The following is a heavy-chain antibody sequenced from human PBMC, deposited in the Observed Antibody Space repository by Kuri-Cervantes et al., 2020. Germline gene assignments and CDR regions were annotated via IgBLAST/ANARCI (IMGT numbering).Heavy chain of an antibody. D-gene: IGHD5-24*01. Sequence: SVKVSCKASGGTFSSYTINWVRQAPGQGLEWMGGIIPIFGAADYTQKFQDRVTITTDESTSTLYMQLTSLTSEDTAIYYCATSGREVATPWDNDALRIWGQGTMVTVSS. CDR3: ATSGREVATPWDNDALRI. CDR2: IIPIFGAA. V-gene: IGHV1-69*05. CDR1: GGTFSSYT. J-gene: IGHJ3*02.